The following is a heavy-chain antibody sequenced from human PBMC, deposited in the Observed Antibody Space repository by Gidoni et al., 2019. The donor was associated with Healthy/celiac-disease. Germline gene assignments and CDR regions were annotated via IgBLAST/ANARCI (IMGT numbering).Heavy chain of an antibody. V-gene: IGHV4-34*01. CDR1: VGSFSGYY. D-gene: IGHD6-19*01. Sequence: QVQLQQWGAGLLKPSETLSLTCAVDVGSFSGYYWSWIRQPPGKGLEWIGEINPSGSTNYNPSLKSRVTISVDTSKDQFSLKLSSVTAADTAVYYCARARDDEYSSGWYGAGYYYYYGMDVWGQGTTVTVSS. CDR2: INPSGST. J-gene: IGHJ6*02. CDR3: ARARDDEYSSGWYGAGYYYYYGMDV.